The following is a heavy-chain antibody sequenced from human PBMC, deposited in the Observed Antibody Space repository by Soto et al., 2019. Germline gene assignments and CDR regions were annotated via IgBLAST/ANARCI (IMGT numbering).Heavy chain of an antibody. CDR2: VSYIGNT. V-gene: IGHV4-30-4*01. CDR3: ARDLACCGSGPWYAWWGS. Sequence: NPSETLSLTCTVCGGSISSVYYFWSWIRQPPGKGLEWIGFVSYIGNTVSNPSLKSRVRISVDTSKNQISLELTSVTAADTAVYYCARDLACCGSGPWYAWWGSWGLGTLVAVSS. J-gene: IGHJ5*02. D-gene: IGHD2-21*01. CDR1: GGSISSVYYF.